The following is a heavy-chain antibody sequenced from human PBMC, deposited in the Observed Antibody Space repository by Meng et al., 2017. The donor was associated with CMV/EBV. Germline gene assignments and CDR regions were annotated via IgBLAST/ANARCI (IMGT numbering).Heavy chain of an antibody. J-gene: IGHJ4*02. V-gene: IGHV1-69*05. CDR2: IIPIFGTA. D-gene: IGHD3-3*01. Sequence: SGGTFSSYAISWVRQAPGQGLEWMGGIIPIFGTANYAQKFQGRVTITTDESTSTAYMELSSLRSEDTAVYYCASSPYFGADYYYFDYWGQGTLVTVSS. CDR3: ASSPYFGADYYYFDY. CDR1: GGTFSSYA.